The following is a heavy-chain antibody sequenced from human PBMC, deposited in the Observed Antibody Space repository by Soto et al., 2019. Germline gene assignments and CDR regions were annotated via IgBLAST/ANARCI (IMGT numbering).Heavy chain of an antibody. J-gene: IGHJ5*02. V-gene: IGHV1-18*01. Sequence: QVQLVQSGAEVKKPGASVKVSCKASGYTFTTHGISWVRQAPGQGLEWMGWVSGDNGHTNYAQSLQGRVTMTTDTCTNTAYMELSSLRSDDTAVYYCGRVLGYCRSGTCYREWFDPWGQGTLVTVSS. CDR1: GYTFTTHG. D-gene: IGHD2-15*01. CDR2: VSGDNGHT. CDR3: GRVLGYCRSGTCYREWFDP.